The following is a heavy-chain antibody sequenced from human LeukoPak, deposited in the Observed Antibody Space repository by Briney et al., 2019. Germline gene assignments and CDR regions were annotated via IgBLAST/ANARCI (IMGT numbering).Heavy chain of an antibody. J-gene: IGHJ4*02. CDR1: GASITGYY. Sequence: SETLSLTCSVSGASITGYYWSWIRQPAGKGLEWIGRIYTSGSTDYNPSLRSRVTMSVDTSKKQFSLRLTSVTAADTAVYYCAKYGDHWNYFDYWGQGTLVTVSS. CDR2: IYTSGST. D-gene: IGHD4-17*01. CDR3: AKYGDHWNYFDY. V-gene: IGHV4-4*07.